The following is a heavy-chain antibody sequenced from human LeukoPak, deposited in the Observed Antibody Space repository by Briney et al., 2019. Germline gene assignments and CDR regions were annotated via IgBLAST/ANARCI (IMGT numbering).Heavy chain of an antibody. Sequence: GGSLRLSCAASGFIVSSKYMSWVRQAPGKGLEWLSVIHDGDGPYYAASVKARFTISRDNSKNTLYLQMNSLRAEDTAVYYCARLATSTGSYVDYWGQGTPVTVSS. CDR3: ARLATSTGSYVDY. J-gene: IGHJ4*02. CDR2: IHDGDGP. CDR1: GFIVSSKY. V-gene: IGHV3-53*01. D-gene: IGHD1-26*01.